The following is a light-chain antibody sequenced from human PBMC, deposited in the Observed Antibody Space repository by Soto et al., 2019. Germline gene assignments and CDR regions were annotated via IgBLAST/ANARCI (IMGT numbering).Light chain of an antibody. CDR3: QKYNSGGPLP. CDR2: GAS. Sequence: EIVLKQSPATLSLHQGERATLSCGASQSVSSYLAWYQQKPGQAPRLLIYGASTRATGTPARFSGSGSGTEFTLTISSLQSEDVATYYCQKYNSGGPLPFGGVAKVAIK. CDR1: QSVSSY. V-gene: IGKV3-15*01. J-gene: IGKJ4*01.